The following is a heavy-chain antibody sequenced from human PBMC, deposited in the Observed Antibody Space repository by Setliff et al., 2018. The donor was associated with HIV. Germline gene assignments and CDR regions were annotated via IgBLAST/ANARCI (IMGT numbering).Heavy chain of an antibody. CDR1: GYTFTNYY. V-gene: IGHV1-46*01. Sequence: ASVKVSCKASGYTFTNYYMHWVRQAPGQGLEWMGIINPSGGSTSYQQIFQGRVTMTRDTSTSTVYMELRSLRSDDTAVYYCARDDGFDIWGQGTMVTVSS. J-gene: IGHJ3*02. CDR2: INPSGGST. CDR3: ARDDGFDI.